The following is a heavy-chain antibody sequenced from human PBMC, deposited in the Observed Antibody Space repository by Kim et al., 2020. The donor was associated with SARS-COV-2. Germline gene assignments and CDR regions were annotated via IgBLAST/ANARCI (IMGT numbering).Heavy chain of an antibody. CDR2: IYHSGST. Sequence: SETLSLTCAVSGGSISSSNWWSWVRQPPGKGLEWIGEIYHSGSTNYNPSLKSRVTISVDKSKNPFSLKLSSVTAADTAVYYCARDRPSYSSSWDAWGGYYYGMDVWGQGTTVTVSS. CDR3: ARDRPSYSSSWDAWGGYYYGMDV. D-gene: IGHD6-13*01. V-gene: IGHV4-4*02. CDR1: GGSISSSNW. J-gene: IGHJ6*02.